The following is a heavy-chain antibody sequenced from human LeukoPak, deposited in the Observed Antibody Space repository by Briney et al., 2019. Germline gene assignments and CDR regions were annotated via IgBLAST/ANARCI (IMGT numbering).Heavy chain of an antibody. CDR1: GFTFSSYV. Sequence: GGSLRLSCAASGFTFSSYVMNWVRQAPGTGLEWVSGISGSGGSTYYADSVKGRFTISRDNSKNTLYLQMNSLRAEDTAVYYCATTGESSGYYQRFDCWGQGTLVTVSS. D-gene: IGHD3-22*01. CDR2: ISGSGGST. CDR3: ATTGESSGYYQRFDC. J-gene: IGHJ4*02. V-gene: IGHV3-23*01.